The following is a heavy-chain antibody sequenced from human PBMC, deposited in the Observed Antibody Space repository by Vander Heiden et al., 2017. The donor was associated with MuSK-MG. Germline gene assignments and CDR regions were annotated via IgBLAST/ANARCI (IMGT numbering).Heavy chain of an antibody. J-gene: IGHJ6*02. CDR2: IYYSGST. D-gene: IGHD2-21*01. V-gene: IGHV4-39*01. CDR1: GGSISSSSYY. CDR3: ARQGPSWPFSMGYYYYGMDV. Sequence: QLQLQESGPGLVKPSETLSLTCTFPGGSISSSSYYWGWIRQPPGKGLEWIGSIYYSGSTYYNPSLKSRVTISVDTSKNQFSLKLSSVTAADTAVYYCARQGPSWPFSMGYYYYGMDVWGQGTTVTVSS.